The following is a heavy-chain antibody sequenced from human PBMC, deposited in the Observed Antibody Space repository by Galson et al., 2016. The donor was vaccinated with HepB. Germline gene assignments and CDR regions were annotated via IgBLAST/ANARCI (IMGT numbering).Heavy chain of an antibody. CDR2: ISYDESIK. CDR3: ATNGDGYNYFLY. V-gene: IGHV3-30*03. Sequence: SLRLSCAGSGFTFRNYGMHWVRQAPGKGLEWVEVISYDESIKYYADPGKGRFTISRDNSKNTLYLQMSSLRAEDTAVYYCATNGDGYNYFLYWGQGTLVTVSS. CDR1: GFTFRNYG. J-gene: IGHJ4*02. D-gene: IGHD5-24*01.